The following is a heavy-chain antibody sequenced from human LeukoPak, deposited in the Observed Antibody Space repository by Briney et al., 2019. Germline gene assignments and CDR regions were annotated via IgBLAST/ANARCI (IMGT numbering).Heavy chain of an antibody. CDR2: IYYSGST. D-gene: IGHD1-26*01. Sequence: SETLSLTCTVSGGSISSYYWSWIRQPPGKGLEWIGYIYYSGSTDYNPSLKSRVTMSVDTSKNQFSLKLSSVTAADTAVYYCARDRSGSSVGGSDYWGQGTLVTVSP. CDR3: ARDRSGSSVGGSDY. V-gene: IGHV4-59*12. J-gene: IGHJ4*02. CDR1: GGSISSYY.